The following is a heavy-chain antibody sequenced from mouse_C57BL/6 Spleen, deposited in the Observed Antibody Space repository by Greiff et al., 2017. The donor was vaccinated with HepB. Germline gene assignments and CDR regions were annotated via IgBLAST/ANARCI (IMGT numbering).Heavy chain of an antibody. CDR1: GFTFSDYG. V-gene: IGHV5-17*01. CDR3: ARLTYYGSSYDAMDY. CDR2: ISSGSSTI. Sequence: EVMLVESGGGLVKPGGSLKLSCAASGFTFSDYGMHWVRQAPEKGLEWVAYISSGSSTIYYADTVKGRFTISRDNAKNTLFLQMTCLRSEDTAMYYCARLTYYGSSYDAMDYWGQGTSVTVSS. J-gene: IGHJ4*01. D-gene: IGHD1-1*01.